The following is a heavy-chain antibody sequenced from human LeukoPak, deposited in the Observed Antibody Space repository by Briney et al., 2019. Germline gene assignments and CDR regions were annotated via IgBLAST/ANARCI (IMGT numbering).Heavy chain of an antibody. J-gene: IGHJ3*02. V-gene: IGHV3-64D*06. CDR1: GLPFSGLA. CDR3: VKDLPGADWYFAFDI. Sequence: GGPLGLSGSALGLPFSGLAWHWFRRPPGKGLENFSASNGGSTYYADSVKGRFTISRDNSKNTLYLQMSSLRAEDTAVYYCVKDLPGADWYFAFDIWGQGTMVTVSS. D-gene: IGHD2-21*02. CDR2: SNGGST.